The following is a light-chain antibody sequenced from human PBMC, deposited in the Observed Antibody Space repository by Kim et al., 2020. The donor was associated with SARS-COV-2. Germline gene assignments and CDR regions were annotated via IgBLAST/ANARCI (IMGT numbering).Light chain of an antibody. V-gene: IGLV3-21*04. CDR3: QVWDRSSDHPV. CDR2: YDS. J-gene: IGLJ3*02. Sequence: SYELTQPPSVSVAPGKTARITCGGNNIGSKSVHWYQQKPGQAPVLVIYYDSDRHSGIPERISGSNSGNTATLTISRVEAGDEADYYCQVWDRSSDHPVFG. CDR1: NIGSKS.